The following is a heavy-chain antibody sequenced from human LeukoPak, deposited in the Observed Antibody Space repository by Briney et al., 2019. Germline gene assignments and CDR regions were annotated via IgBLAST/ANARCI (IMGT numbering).Heavy chain of an antibody. CDR1: GFTVNSYA. CDR2: ISASGDNT. Sequence: GGSLRLSCDASGFTVNSYAMNWVRQAPGKGLEWVSVISASGDNTYYADSVKGRFTISRDDSKNAVYLQMNSLRADDTAVYHCAKGGRRHYGDYVAFWGQGTLVTVSS. CDR3: AKGGRRHYGDYVAF. D-gene: IGHD4-17*01. V-gene: IGHV3-23*01. J-gene: IGHJ4*02.